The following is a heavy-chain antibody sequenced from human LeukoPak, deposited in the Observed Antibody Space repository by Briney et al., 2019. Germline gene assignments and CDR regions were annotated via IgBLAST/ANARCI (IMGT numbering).Heavy chain of an antibody. J-gene: IGHJ4*02. V-gene: IGHV3-13*04. CDR3: ARGVPIDY. CDR1: GFTFSSYD. CDR2: IGTSGDT. Sequence: PGGSLRLSCAASGFTFSSYDMHWVRQATGKGLEWVSVIGTSGDTYYAGSVKGRFTISRENAKNSLYLQMNSLRAEDTAVYYCARGVPIDYWGQGTLVTVSS. D-gene: IGHD3-10*01.